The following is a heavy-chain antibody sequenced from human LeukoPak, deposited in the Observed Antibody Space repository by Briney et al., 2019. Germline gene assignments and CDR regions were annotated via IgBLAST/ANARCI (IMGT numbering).Heavy chain of an antibody. Sequence: GGSLRLSWAASGFTFSSYEMNWVRQAPGKGLEWVSYISSSGSTIYYADSVKGRFTISRDNAKNSLYLQMNSLRAEDTAVYYCARDLFRELRPFDYWGQGTLVTVSS. CDR3: ARDLFRELRPFDY. V-gene: IGHV3-48*03. CDR1: GFTFSSYE. D-gene: IGHD1-26*01. J-gene: IGHJ4*02. CDR2: ISSSGSTI.